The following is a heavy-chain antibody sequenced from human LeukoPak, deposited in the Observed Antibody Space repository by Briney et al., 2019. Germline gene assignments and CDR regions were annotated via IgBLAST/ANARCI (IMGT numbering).Heavy chain of an antibody. D-gene: IGHD3-22*01. V-gene: IGHV4-39*07. J-gene: IGHJ4*02. Sequence: SETLSLTCTVSGGSISTSSYYWGWVRQPPGKGLEWIGNIFYSGSTYYSPSLKSRVTISPDTSRNQFSLKLSSVTAADTAVYYCARVELGRITMIEVWGQGTLVTVSS. CDR2: IFYSGST. CDR1: GGSISTSSYY. CDR3: ARVELGRITMIEV.